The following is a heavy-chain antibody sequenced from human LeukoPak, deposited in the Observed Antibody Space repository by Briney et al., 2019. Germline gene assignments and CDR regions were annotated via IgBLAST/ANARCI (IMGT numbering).Heavy chain of an antibody. CDR3: ARSIWLRYFDWLGGAFDI. CDR1: GFTFSSYA. V-gene: IGHV3-23*01. D-gene: IGHD3-9*01. Sequence: PGGSLRLSCAASGFTFSSYAMSWVRQAPGKGLERVSAISGSGGSTYYADSVKGRFTISRDNAKNSLYLQMNSLRVEDTAVYYCARSIWLRYFDWLGGAFDIWGQGTMVTVSS. CDR2: ISGSGGST. J-gene: IGHJ3*02.